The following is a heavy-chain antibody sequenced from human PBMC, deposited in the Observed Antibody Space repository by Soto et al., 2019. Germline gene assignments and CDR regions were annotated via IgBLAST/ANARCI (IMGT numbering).Heavy chain of an antibody. D-gene: IGHD3-22*01. Sequence: ASVKVSCKASGYTFTSYYMHWVRQAPGQGLEWMGIINPSGTSTSYAQKFQGRITMTSDTSTSTGYMELSSLRSEDTAVYYCARGVDSSGYYLRWGQGTLVTAPQ. CDR1: GYTFTSYY. CDR2: INPSGTST. J-gene: IGHJ4*02. CDR3: ARGVDSSGYYLR. V-gene: IGHV1-46*01.